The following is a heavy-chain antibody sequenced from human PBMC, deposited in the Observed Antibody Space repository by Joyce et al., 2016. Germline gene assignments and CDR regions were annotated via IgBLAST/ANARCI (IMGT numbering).Heavy chain of an antibody. D-gene: IGHD3-10*01. J-gene: IGHJ5*02. V-gene: IGHV4-39*01. CDR1: GGSISSIDNY. CDR2: IYYSGTS. Sequence: LQLQESGPGLVKSSETLSLTCTVSGGSISSIDNYWDWVRQSPGKGLEWIGRIYYSGTSYYKSSLDGRGTISVDTSKNQFYLRLNSMTAADTAVYYCARRMPYGSGTYRNDWFDPGGQGIVVTVSA. CDR3: ARRMPYGSGTYRNDWFDP.